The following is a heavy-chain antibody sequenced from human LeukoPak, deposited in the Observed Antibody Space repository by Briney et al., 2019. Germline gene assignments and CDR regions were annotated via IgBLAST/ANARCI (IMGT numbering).Heavy chain of an antibody. CDR1: GYTFTGYY. CDR2: INPNSGGT. V-gene: IGHV1-2*02. Sequence: GASAKVSCKASGYTFTGYYMHWVRQAPGQGLEWMGWINPNSGGTNYAQKFQGRVTMTRDTSISTAYMELSRLRSDDTAVYYCAREVNTMVRGVIGGYFDYWGQGTLVTVSS. D-gene: IGHD3-10*01. CDR3: AREVNTMVRGVIGGYFDY. J-gene: IGHJ4*02.